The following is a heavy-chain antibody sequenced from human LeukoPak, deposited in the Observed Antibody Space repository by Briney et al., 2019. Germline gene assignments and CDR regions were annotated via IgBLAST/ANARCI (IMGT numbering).Heavy chain of an antibody. D-gene: IGHD3-22*01. CDR3: ARDATYDSSNSIGGWFDP. Sequence: ASVKVSCKASGYTFTSYYMHWVRQAPGQGLEWMGIINPSGGTTSYAQKFQGRVTMTRDTSTSTVYMEMSSLTSEDTAVYHCARDATYDSSNSIGGWFDPWGQGTLVIVSS. V-gene: IGHV1-46*01. J-gene: IGHJ5*02. CDR2: INPSGGTT. CDR1: GYTFTSYY.